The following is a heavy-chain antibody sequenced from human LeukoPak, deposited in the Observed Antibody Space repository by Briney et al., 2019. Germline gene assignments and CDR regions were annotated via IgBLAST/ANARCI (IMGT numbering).Heavy chain of an antibody. CDR1: GFTFSSYW. D-gene: IGHD3-22*01. Sequence: GGSLRLSCAASGFTFSSYWMHWVRQAPGKGLVWVARINTDGSRTNYADSVEGRFTISRDNAKNTLFLQMNSLRAEDTAVYFCARVGVGYGYWGQGTLVTVSS. CDR2: INTDGSRT. V-gene: IGHV3-74*01. J-gene: IGHJ4*02. CDR3: ARVGVGYGY.